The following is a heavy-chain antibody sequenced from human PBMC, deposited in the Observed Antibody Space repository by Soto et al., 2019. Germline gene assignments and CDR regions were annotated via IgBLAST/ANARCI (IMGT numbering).Heavy chain of an antibody. D-gene: IGHD3-16*01. CDR3: ATDDRANLRGTDGGPW. CDR1: GFTFSSYW. CDR2: IKQDGSEK. Sequence: GGSLRLSCAASGFTFSSYWMSWVRQAPGKGLEWVANIKQDGSEKYYVDSVKGRFTISRDNAKNSLYLQMNSLRAEDTAVYYCATDDRANLRGTDGGPWWGQGPLVTVYS. J-gene: IGHJ4*02. V-gene: IGHV3-7*03.